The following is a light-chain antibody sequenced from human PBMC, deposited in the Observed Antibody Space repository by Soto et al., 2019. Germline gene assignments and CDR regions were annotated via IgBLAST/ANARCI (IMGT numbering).Light chain of an antibody. CDR2: DVS. J-gene: IGLJ1*01. V-gene: IGLV2-11*01. CDR1: SSDVGGYNY. CDR3: CSYTGSYTYV. Sequence: ALTQPRSVSGSPGQSVTISCTGTSSDVGGYNYVSWYQQHPGRAPKVMIYDVSKRPSGVPDRFSGSKSGNTASLTISGLQAEDEADYYCCSYTGSYTYVFGTGTKV.